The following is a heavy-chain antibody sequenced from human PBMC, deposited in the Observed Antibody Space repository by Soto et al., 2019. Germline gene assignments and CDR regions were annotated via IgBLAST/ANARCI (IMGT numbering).Heavy chain of an antibody. CDR1: GYTFTSYG. CDR3: ARDYDFWSGYLGDDAFDI. V-gene: IGHV1-18*04. CDR2: ISAYNGNT. Sequence: ASVKVSCKASGYTFTSYGISWVRQAPGQGLEWMGWISAYNGNTNYAQKLQGRVTMTTDTSTSTAYMELRSLRSDDTAVYYCARDYDFWSGYLGDDAFDIWGQGTMVT. D-gene: IGHD3-3*01. J-gene: IGHJ3*02.